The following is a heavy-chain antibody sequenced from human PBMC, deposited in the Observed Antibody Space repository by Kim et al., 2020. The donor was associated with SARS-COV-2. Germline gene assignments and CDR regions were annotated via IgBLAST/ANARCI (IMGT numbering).Heavy chain of an antibody. Sequence: TSNPSLKSRVTISVDTSKNQFSLKLSSVTAADTAVYYCARDLAVEGFDYWGQGTLVTVSS. V-gene: IGHV4-34*01. CDR3: ARDLAVEGFDY. D-gene: IGHD6-19*01. J-gene: IGHJ4*02.